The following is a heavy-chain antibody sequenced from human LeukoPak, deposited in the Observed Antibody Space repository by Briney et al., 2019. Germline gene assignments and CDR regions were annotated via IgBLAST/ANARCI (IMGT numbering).Heavy chain of an antibody. V-gene: IGHV3-48*02. CDR3: ARESRGAY. D-gene: IGHD3-10*01. CDR1: GFTFSSYS. Sequence: GGSLRLSCAASGFTFSSYSMNWVRQAPGKGLEWVSYISSSSTIYYADSVKGRFTISRDNAKNSLYLQMNSLRDEDTAVYHCARESRGAYWGQGTLVTVSS. J-gene: IGHJ4*02. CDR2: ISSSSTI.